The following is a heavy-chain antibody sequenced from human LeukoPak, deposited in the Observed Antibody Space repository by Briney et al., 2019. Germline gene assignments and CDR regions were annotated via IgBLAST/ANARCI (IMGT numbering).Heavy chain of an antibody. V-gene: IGHV1-8*01. D-gene: IGHD1-1*01. J-gene: IGHJ4*02. CDR2: MNPNSGNT. CDR1: GYTFTSYD. CDR3: ARRGWKLNERGYYFDY. Sequence: ASVKASCKTSGYTFTSYDVHWVRQAAGQGLEWLGWMNPNSGNTAYAQRFQGRLSMTRDTSIRTAYMELSSLRSDDTAVYYCARRGWKLNERGYYFDYWGQGTLLTVSS.